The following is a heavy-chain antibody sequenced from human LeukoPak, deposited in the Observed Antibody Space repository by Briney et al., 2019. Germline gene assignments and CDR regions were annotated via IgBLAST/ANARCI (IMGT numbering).Heavy chain of an antibody. CDR1: GGSISSYY. Sequence: PSETLSLTCTVSGGSISSYYWSWIRQPPGKGLEWIEYIYYSGSTDYNPSLKSRVTISVDTSKNQFSLRLSSVTAADTAVYYCARVTGYVMEDYFDYWGQGTLVTVSS. CDR2: IYYSGST. V-gene: IGHV4-59*01. CDR3: ARVTGYVMEDYFDY. J-gene: IGHJ4*02. D-gene: IGHD6-13*01.